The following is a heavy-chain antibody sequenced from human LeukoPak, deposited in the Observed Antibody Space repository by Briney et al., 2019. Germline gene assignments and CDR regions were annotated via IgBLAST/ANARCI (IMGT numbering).Heavy chain of an antibody. J-gene: IGHJ3*02. CDR1: GGSISSGSYY. D-gene: IGHD3-3*01. V-gene: IGHV4-61*02. CDR3: ARVPGSYYDFWSGYWDAFDI. CDR2: IYTSGST. Sequence: PSETLSLTCTVSGGSISSGSYYWSWIRQPAGKGLEWIGRIYTSGSTNYNPSLKSRVTMSVDTSKNQFSLKLSSVTAADTAVYYCARVPGSYYDFWSGYWDAFDIWGQGTMVTVSS.